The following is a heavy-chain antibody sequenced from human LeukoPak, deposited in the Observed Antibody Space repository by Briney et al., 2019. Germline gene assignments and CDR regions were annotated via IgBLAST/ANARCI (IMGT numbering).Heavy chain of an antibody. CDR2: ISGSGGST. V-gene: IGHV3-23*01. Sequence: GGSLRLSRAASGFTFYSYAMSWVRQAPGKGLEWVSVISGSGGSTYYADSVKGRFTISRDNSKNTLYLHMNSLRAEDTAVYYCAKDQSTIALAGTFDYWGQGTLVTVSS. CDR1: GFTFYSYA. J-gene: IGHJ4*02. CDR3: AKDQSTIALAGTFDY. D-gene: IGHD6-19*01.